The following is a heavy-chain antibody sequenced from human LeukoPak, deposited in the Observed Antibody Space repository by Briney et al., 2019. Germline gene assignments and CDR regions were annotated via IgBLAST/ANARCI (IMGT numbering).Heavy chain of an antibody. J-gene: IGHJ4*02. V-gene: IGHV4-31*03. Sequence: SETLSLTCTVSGGSISSGGYYWSWIRQHPGKGLERIGYIYYSGSTYYNPSLKSRVTISVDTSKNQFSLKLSSVTAADTAVYYCARWSSGYYYFDYWGQGTLVTVSS. D-gene: IGHD3-22*01. CDR1: GGSISSGGYY. CDR3: ARWSSGYYYFDY. CDR2: IYYSGST.